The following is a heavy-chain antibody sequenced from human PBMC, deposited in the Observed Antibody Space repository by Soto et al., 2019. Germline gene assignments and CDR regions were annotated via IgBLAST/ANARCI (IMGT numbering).Heavy chain of an antibody. Sequence: GGSLRLSCAASGFTFSSYSMNWVRQAPGKGLEWVSSISSSSSYIYYADSVKGRFTISRDNAKNSLYLQMNSLRAEDTAVYYCARANSYYDFWSGYLEYFQHWGQGTLVTVSS. CDR3: ARANSYYDFWSGYLEYFQH. J-gene: IGHJ1*01. D-gene: IGHD3-3*01. CDR2: ISSSSSYI. V-gene: IGHV3-21*01. CDR1: GFTFSSYS.